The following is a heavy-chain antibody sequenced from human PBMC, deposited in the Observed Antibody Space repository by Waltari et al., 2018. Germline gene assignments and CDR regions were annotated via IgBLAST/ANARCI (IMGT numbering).Heavy chain of an antibody. CDR2: IWYDGSNK. D-gene: IGHD3-16*02. CDR1: GFTFSSYG. Sequence: QVQLVESGGGVVQPGRSLRLSCAASGFTFSSYGMPWVRQAPGKGLEWVAVIWYDGSNKYYADSVKGRFTISRDNSKNTLYLQMNSLRAEDTAMYYCAKDMGVLSAFDIWGQGTMVTVSS. CDR3: AKDMGVLSAFDI. J-gene: IGHJ3*02. V-gene: IGHV3-30*18.